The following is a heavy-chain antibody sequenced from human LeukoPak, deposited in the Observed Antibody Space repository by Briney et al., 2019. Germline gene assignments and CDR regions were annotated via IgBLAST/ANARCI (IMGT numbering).Heavy chain of an antibody. Sequence: GGSLRLSCTASGFTLSSYSMHWVRQAPGKGLEWVSYISSSGTTFYYADSVKGRFTISRDNAKNSLYLQMNSLRAEDTAVYYCASPTQVGVWGQGTLVTVSS. CDR2: ISSSGTTF. CDR3: ASPTQVGV. J-gene: IGHJ4*02. CDR1: GFTLSSYS. V-gene: IGHV3-48*04. D-gene: IGHD3-10*01.